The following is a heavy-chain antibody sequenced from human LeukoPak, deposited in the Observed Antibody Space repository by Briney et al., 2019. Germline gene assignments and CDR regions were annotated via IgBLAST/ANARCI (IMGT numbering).Heavy chain of an antibody. D-gene: IGHD1-26*01. CDR2: INWNGGST. CDR1: GFTFDDCG. J-gene: IGHJ4*02. CDR3: ARDYFGSPSALDY. Sequence: PGGSLRLSCTASGFTFDDCGMSWVRHAQGKGLERVSGINWNGGSTGYADSVKGRFTISRDNAKNSLYLQMNSLGAEDTALYYCARDYFGSPSALDYWGQGTLVTVSS. V-gene: IGHV3-20*04.